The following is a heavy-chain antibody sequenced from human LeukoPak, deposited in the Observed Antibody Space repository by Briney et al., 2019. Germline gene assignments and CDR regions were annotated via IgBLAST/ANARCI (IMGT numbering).Heavy chain of an antibody. CDR1: GFTFSSYW. Sequence: GGSLRLSCAASGFTFSSYWMHWARQAPGKGLVWVSRINNDGRSTSYADSVKGRFTISRDNAKNTLYLQMNSLRAEDTTVYYCARGPILRYFDYYMDVWGKGTTVTISS. V-gene: IGHV3-74*01. CDR3: ARGPILRYFDYYMDV. D-gene: IGHD3-9*01. CDR2: INNDGRST. J-gene: IGHJ6*03.